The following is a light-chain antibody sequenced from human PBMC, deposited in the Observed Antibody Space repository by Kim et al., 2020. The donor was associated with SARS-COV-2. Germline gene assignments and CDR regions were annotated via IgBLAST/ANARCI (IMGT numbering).Light chain of an antibody. V-gene: IGKV1-6*01. CDR3: LQDYNSPWT. J-gene: IGKJ1*01. CDR2: AAS. Sequence: ASVGDRVTITCRASQGIRNDLGWYQQKPGKAPKLLIFAASSLQSGVPSRFSGSGSGTDFTLTISSLQPEDFATYYCLQDYNSPWTFGQGTKVDIK. CDR1: QGIRND.